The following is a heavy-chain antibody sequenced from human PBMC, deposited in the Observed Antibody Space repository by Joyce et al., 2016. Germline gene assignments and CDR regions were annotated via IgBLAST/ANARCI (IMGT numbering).Heavy chain of an antibody. Sequence: EVQLVESGGNLVQPGGSLRLSCVASGFTFSSHWMAWVRQAPGKGLEWVANIKEDGTERYPMDSVRGRFTISRDNAKNSLYLQMDNLRVEDTAIYYCVREGLHSTCDLWGPGTLVTVSS. D-gene: IGHD6-13*01. CDR2: IKEDGTER. CDR3: VREGLHSTCDL. J-gene: IGHJ4*02. CDR1: GFTFSSHW. V-gene: IGHV3-7*01.